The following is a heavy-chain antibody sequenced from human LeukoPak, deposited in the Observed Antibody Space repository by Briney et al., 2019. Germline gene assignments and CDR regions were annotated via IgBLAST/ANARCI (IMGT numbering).Heavy chain of an antibody. J-gene: IGHJ4*02. V-gene: IGHV3-21*01. Sequence: GGSLRLSCAASGFTFRSYSMNWVRQAPGKGLEWVASISYTDDVIYYGESVKGRFTISRDNVKDSLNLQMNTLRAEDTAMYYCARGWGITVTASFDSWGQGTMVIVSS. CDR3: ARGWGITVTASFDS. D-gene: IGHD2-21*02. CDR2: ISYTDDVI. CDR1: GFTFRSYS.